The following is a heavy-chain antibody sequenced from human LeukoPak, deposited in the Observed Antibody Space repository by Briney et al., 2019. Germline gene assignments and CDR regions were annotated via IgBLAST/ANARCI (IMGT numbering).Heavy chain of an antibody. V-gene: IGHV4-59*01. CDR2: IYYSGST. J-gene: IGHJ4*02. CDR1: GGSISSYY. Sequence: SETLSLTCTVSGGSISSYYWSWIRQPPGKGLEWIGYIYYSGSTNYNPSLKSRVTISVDTSKNQFSLKLSSVTAADAAAYYCARMVYATIDYWGQGTLVTVSS. CDR3: ARMVYATIDY. D-gene: IGHD2-8*01.